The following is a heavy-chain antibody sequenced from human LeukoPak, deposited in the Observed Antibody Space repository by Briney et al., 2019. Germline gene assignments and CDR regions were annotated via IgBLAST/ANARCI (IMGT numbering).Heavy chain of an antibody. CDR2: IKQDGSEK. D-gene: IGHD3-22*01. CDR1: GFTLSSYW. Sequence: GGSLRLSCAASGFTLSSYWMIWLRQAPGKGLEWVGNIKQDGSEKYYVHSAKGRFTISRDKPKNSLYLQMNSLRAEDTAVYYCGRSRYYYDAWGQGPMVPVSS. J-gene: IGHJ4*02. CDR3: GRSRYYYDA. V-gene: IGHV3-7*01.